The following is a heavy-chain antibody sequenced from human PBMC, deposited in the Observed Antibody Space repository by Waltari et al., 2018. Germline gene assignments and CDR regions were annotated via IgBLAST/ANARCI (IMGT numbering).Heavy chain of an antibody. CDR3: ARGALWSNDY. V-gene: IGHV3-7*01. CDR1: GFIFSNYL. Sequence: EVQLVESGGGFVQPGGSLRLSCAPSGFIFSNYLLHWVRQAPGKGLEGVANIKKDGSEKYYVDSVKGRFTISRDNAKNSLYLQMNSLRAEDTAIYYCARGALWSNDYWGQGTLVTVSS. D-gene: IGHD3-10*01. CDR2: IKKDGSEK. J-gene: IGHJ4*02.